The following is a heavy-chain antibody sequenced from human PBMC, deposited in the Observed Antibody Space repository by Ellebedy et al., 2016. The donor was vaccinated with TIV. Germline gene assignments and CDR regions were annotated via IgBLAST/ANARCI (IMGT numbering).Heavy chain of an antibody. Sequence: SLKISXEASGFTFNDFAMHWVRQVPGKGLEWVSGLTWSTNSIGYADSVLGRFTISRDNAKNSLHLQMDSLRPEDSALYYCVKGVSGPKGDVDWYFDLWGRGTLVTVSS. J-gene: IGHJ2*01. V-gene: IGHV3-9*01. CDR2: LTWSTNSI. CDR3: VKGVSGPKGDVDWYFDL. D-gene: IGHD6-19*01. CDR1: GFTFNDFA.